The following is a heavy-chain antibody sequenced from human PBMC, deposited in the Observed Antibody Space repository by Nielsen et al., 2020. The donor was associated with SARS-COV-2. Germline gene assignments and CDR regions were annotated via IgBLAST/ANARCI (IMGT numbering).Heavy chain of an antibody. J-gene: IGHJ6*02. V-gene: IGHV3-23*01. CDR2: ISHSGVTT. CDR1: GFTFSSYA. D-gene: IGHD4-17*01. Sequence: GGSLRLSCAASGFTFSSYAMTWVRQAPGKGLEWVSSISHSGVTTYYADSVKGRFTISRHNSKNTLYLQMNSLRAEDTAVYYCASPLYGDYGVGYYGMDVWGQGTTVTVSS. CDR3: ASPLYGDYGVGYYGMDV.